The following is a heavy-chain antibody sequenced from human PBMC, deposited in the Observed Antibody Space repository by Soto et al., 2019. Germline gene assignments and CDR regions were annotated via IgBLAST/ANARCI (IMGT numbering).Heavy chain of an antibody. D-gene: IGHD3-22*01. Sequence: QVLLHESGPGLVKPSGTLSLTCTVSGVSISRGDWWSWVRQAPGKELQWIGEIHHSAGTSSHPSLRSRVSLSVDTSKNQFSLNLKSVTAADTSVYYCARLVYDTRLNYLYLDSWGQGLLVTLSS. CDR2: IHHSAGT. J-gene: IGHJ4*02. CDR1: GVSISRGDW. CDR3: ARLVYDTRLNYLYLDS. V-gene: IGHV4-4*02.